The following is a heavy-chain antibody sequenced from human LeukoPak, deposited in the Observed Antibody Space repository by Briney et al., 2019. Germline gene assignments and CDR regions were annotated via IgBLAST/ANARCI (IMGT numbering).Heavy chain of an antibody. J-gene: IGHJ6*03. Sequence: ASVKVSCKAFGYTFTSNYMHWVRQAPGQGPEWMGVISPSGGSTTYAQKFQGRVTLTRDMSTSTDYLELRSLRSDDTAVYYCAWSRYYVPFYYMDVWGKGTTVTVSS. CDR3: AWSRYYVPFYYMDV. V-gene: IGHV1-46*01. CDR1: GYTFTSNY. CDR2: ISPSGGST. D-gene: IGHD3-3*01.